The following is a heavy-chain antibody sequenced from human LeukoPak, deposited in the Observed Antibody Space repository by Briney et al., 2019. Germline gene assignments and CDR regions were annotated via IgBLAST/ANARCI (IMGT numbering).Heavy chain of an antibody. J-gene: IGHJ6*03. D-gene: IGHD2-21*02. CDR2: ISSSSSSYM. V-gene: IGHV3-21*04. CDR1: GFTFSTYS. CDR3: ARDSGKGGDCYSCFYYYYYMDV. Sequence: GGSLRLSCAASGFTFSTYSMNWVRQAPGKGLEWVSSISSSSSSYMYYADSVKGRFTISRDNAKNSLFLQMNSLRAEDTALYYCARDSGKGGDCYSCFYYYYYMDVWGKGTTVTVSS.